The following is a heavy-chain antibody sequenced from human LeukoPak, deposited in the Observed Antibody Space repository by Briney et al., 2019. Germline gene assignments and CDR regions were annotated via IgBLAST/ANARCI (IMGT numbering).Heavy chain of an antibody. CDR1: GFTFSSYA. CDR2: INHSGST. J-gene: IGHJ4*02. V-gene: IGHV4-34*01. CDR3: ARHYCSSTSCYRGYFDY. D-gene: IGHD2-2*02. Sequence: GSLRLSCAASGFTFSSYAMSWIRQPPGKGLEWIGEINHSGSTNYNPSLKSRVTISVDTSKNQFSLKLSSVTAADTAVYYCARHYCSSTSCYRGYFDYWGQGTLVTVSS.